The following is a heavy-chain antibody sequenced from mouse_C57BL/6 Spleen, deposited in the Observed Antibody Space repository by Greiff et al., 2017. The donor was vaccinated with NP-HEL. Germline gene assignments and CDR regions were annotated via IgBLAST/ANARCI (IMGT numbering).Heavy chain of an antibody. Sequence: QVQLQQPGTELVKPGASVKLSCKASGYTFTSYWMHWVKQRPGQGLEWIGNINPSNGGTNYNEKFKSKATLTVDKSSSTAYMQLSSLTSEDSAVDYCARAGTTVVANYAMDYWGQGTSVTVSS. CDR3: ARAGTTVVANYAMDY. D-gene: IGHD1-1*01. V-gene: IGHV1-53*01. CDR2: INPSNGGT. J-gene: IGHJ4*01. CDR1: GYTFTSYW.